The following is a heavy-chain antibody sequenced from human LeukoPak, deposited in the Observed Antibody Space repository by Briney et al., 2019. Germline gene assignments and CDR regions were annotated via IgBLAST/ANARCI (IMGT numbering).Heavy chain of an antibody. V-gene: IGHV4-59*08. CDR1: GGSISSYY. J-gene: IGHJ3*02. CDR2: IYYSGST. Sequence: SETLSLTCTVSGGSISSYYWSWIRQPPGKGLEWFGYIYYSGSTNYNPSLKSRVTISVDTSKNQFSLKLSSVTAADTAVYYCARHYAYRSDSSGYYSVMDAFDIWGQGTMVTVSS. D-gene: IGHD3-22*01. CDR3: ARHYAYRSDSSGYYSVMDAFDI.